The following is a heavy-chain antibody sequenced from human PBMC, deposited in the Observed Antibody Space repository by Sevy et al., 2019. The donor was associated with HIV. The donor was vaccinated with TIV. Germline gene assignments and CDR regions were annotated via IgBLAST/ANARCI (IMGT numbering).Heavy chain of an antibody. CDR1: GGSISSDSYN. J-gene: IGHJ4*02. D-gene: IGHD3-16*01. CDR2: ISYSGDT. V-gene: IGHV4-39*01. Sequence: SETLSLTCTVFGGSISSDSYNWGWIRQPPGKGLEWIGSISYSGDTHYNPSVKSRLSMSVDTSKNQFSLNLASVTAADTPVYFCARHYGGSADFWGQGTLVTVSS. CDR3: ARHYGGSADF.